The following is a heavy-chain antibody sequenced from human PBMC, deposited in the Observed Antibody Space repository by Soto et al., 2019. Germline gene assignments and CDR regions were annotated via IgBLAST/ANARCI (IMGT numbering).Heavy chain of an antibody. CDR2: IIPILGTA. V-gene: IGHV1-69*13. CDR1: GGTFSSYA. J-gene: IGHJ3*02. CDR3: ARGVYYYDSSGLDAFDI. D-gene: IGHD3-22*01. Sequence: SVKVSCKASGGTFSSYAISWVRQAPGQGLEWMGGIIPILGTANYAQKFQGRVTITADESTSTAYMELSSLGPEDTAVYYCARGVYYYDSSGLDAFDIWGQGTMVTVSS.